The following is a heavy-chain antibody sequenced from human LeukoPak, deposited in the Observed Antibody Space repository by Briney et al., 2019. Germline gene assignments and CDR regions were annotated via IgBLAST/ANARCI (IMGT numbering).Heavy chain of an antibody. D-gene: IGHD3-9*01. CDR3: ARGSESGGYFDCKLDY. J-gene: IGHJ4*02. V-gene: IGHV1-46*01. CDR2: INPSGGST. Sequence: ASVKVSCKASGYTFTSYYMHWVRQAPGQGLEWMGIINPSGGSTSYAQKFQGRVTMTRDTSTSTVYMELSSLRSEDTAVYYCARGSESGGYFDCKLDYWGQGTLVTVSS. CDR1: GYTFTSYY.